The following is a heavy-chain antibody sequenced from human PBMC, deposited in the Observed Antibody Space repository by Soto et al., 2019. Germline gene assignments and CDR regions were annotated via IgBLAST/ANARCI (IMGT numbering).Heavy chain of an antibody. D-gene: IGHD6-6*01. Sequence: SETLSLTCTVSGGSISSYYWSWIRQPPGKGLEWIGYIYYSGSTNYNPSLKSRVTISVDTSKNQFSLKLSSVTAADTAVYYCTWGSSSGGYFDYWGQGTLVTVSS. CDR1: GGSISSYY. V-gene: IGHV4-59*01. CDR2: IYYSGST. J-gene: IGHJ4*02. CDR3: TWGSSSGGYFDY.